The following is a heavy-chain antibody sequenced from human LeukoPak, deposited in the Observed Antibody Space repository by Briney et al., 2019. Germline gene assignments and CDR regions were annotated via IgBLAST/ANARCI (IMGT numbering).Heavy chain of an antibody. CDR2: IYYPGST. V-gene: IGHV4-39*01. J-gene: IGHJ5*02. CDR1: CGSLIKTYYY. D-gene: IGHD5-12*01. Sequence: SADPFPPPTVSCGSLIKTYYYWGWVPPPPRRGLGWGGGIYYPGSTYCKPSLKSRLTISIDTSNNQFFLKLTSVTAEDTAVYYCAGQPWGYHSWFDPWGQGSLVTVSS. CDR3: AGQPWGYHSWFDP.